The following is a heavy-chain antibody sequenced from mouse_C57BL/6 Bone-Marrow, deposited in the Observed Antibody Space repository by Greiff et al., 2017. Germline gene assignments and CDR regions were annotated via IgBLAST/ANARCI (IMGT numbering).Heavy chain of an antibody. V-gene: IGHV1-7*01. Sequence: QVHVKQSGAELAKPGASVKLSCKASGYTFTSYWMHWVKQRPGQGLEWIGYINPSSGYTKYNQKFKDKATLTEDKSSSTAYMQLSSLTYEDSAVYYCARNYGYAMGYWGEGTSVTVSS. CDR2: INPSSGYT. CDR1: GYTFTSYW. CDR3: ARNYGYAMGY. D-gene: IGHD1-1*01. J-gene: IGHJ4*01.